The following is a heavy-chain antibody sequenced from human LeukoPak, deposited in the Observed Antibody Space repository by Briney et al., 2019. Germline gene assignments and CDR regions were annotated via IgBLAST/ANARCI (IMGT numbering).Heavy chain of an antibody. V-gene: IGHV3-23*01. CDR2: ISGSGGST. D-gene: IGHD3-10*01. CDR1: AFIVNDKY. J-gene: IGHJ4*02. Sequence: QAGGSLRLSCAVSAFIVNDKYVSWVRQAPGKGLEGVSAISGSGGSTYYADSVKGRFTISRDNSKNTLYLQMNSLRAEDTAVYYCAKDRAYYGSGSCDYWGQGTLVTVSS. CDR3: AKDRAYYGSGSCDY.